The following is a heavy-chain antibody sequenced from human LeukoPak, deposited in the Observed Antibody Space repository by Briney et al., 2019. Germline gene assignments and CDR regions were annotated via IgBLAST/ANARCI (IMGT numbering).Heavy chain of an antibody. J-gene: IGHJ3*02. CDR1: GFTFSSYA. CDR3: ARVFRAGRGAFDI. V-gene: IGHV3-23*01. CDR2: ISGSGGST. Sequence: GGSLRLSCAASGFTFSSYAMSWVRQAPGKGLEWVSAISGSGGSTYYADSVKGRFTISRDNSKNTLYLQMNSLRAEDTAVYYCARVFRAGRGAFDIWGQGTMVTVSS. D-gene: IGHD2-21*01.